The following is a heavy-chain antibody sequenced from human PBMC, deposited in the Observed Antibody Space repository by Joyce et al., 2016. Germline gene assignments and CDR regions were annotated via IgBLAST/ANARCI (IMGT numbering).Heavy chain of an antibody. CDR3: AGTFNYPHHDGMDV. CDR1: GGSFNKYT. Sequence: QVHLVQSGAEVKKSGSSVRVSCKASGGSFNKYTVSWVRQAPGQGLAWIGMIIPMLNMTNYAQEFQGRVTITADTSTTTAYMQLTGLRFDDTAVYFCAGTFNYPHHDGMDVWGQGTTVTVSS. V-gene: IGHV1-69*02. D-gene: IGHD4-11*01. CDR2: IIPMLNMT. J-gene: IGHJ6*02.